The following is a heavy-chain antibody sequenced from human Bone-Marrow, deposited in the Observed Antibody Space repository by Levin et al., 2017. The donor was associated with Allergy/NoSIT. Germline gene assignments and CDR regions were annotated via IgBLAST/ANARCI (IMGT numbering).Heavy chain of an antibody. V-gene: IGHV3-53*01. D-gene: IGHD5-12*01. J-gene: IGHJ4*02. CDR1: GFTVSSNY. CDR2: IYSGGST. CDR3: AREPLQHSGYDY. Sequence: GGSLRLSCAASGFTVSSNYMSWVRQAPGKGLEWVSVIYSGGSTYYADSVKGRFTISRDNSKNTLYLQMNSLRAEDTAVYYCAREPLQHSGYDYWGQGTLVTVSS.